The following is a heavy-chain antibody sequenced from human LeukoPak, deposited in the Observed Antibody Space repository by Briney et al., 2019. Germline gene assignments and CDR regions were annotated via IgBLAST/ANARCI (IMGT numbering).Heavy chain of an antibody. D-gene: IGHD6-13*01. J-gene: IGHJ3*02. V-gene: IGHV4-59*01. Sequence: SETLSLTCTVSGGSISSYYWSWIRQPPGKGLEWIGYIYYSGSTNYNPSLKSRVTISVDTSKSQFSLKLSSVTAADTAVYYCARDTTTYSSSWPDAFDIWGQGTMVTVSS. CDR3: ARDTTTYSSSWPDAFDI. CDR1: GGSISSYY. CDR2: IYYSGST.